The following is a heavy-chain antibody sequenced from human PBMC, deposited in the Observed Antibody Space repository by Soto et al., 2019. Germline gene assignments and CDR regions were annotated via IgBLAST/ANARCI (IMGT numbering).Heavy chain of an antibody. CDR1: GFSLSNGKVG. D-gene: IGHD6-19*01. J-gene: IGHJ6*03. V-gene: IGHV2-26*01. Sequence: GSGPTLVNPTETLTLTCTVSGFSLSNGKVGVSWIRQPPGKALEWLAHIFSNDEKSYRTSLKSRLTNSEDTSKSQVVLTMTNVDPVDTATYYCARILFGRSVAGGYFYMDVWGKGTTVTVSS. CDR3: ARILFGRSVAGGYFYMDV. CDR2: IFSNDEK.